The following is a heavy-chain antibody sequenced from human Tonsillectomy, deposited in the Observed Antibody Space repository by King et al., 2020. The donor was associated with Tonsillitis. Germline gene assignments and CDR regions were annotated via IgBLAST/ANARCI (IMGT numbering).Heavy chain of an antibody. V-gene: IGHV1-46*03. Sequence: QLVQSGAEVKKPGASVKISCRASGYTFTTSYLHWVRQAPGQGLEWMGILNPSGGSTIYAEKFQGRVSMTRDTSTSTVYMDLSSLSFEDTAVYYCAREYCGGDCYSEDSHYFSYYGMDVWGQGTTVTVSS. CDR2: LNPSGGST. CDR1: GYTFTTSY. J-gene: IGHJ6*02. D-gene: IGHD2-21*02. CDR3: AREYCGGDCYSEDSHYFSYYGMDV.